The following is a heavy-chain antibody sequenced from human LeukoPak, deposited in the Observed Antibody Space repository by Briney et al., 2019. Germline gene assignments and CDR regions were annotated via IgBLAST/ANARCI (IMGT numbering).Heavy chain of an antibody. J-gene: IGHJ4*02. CDR2: IKQDGSEK. D-gene: IGHD3-22*01. Sequence: GGSLRLSCAASGFTFSSYWLSWVRQAPGKGLECVANIKQDGSEKYYVDSVKGRFTISRDNAKNSLYLQMNSLRVEDTAVFYCARGQNYYDSSGPATYYFVYWGQGTLVTVSS. V-gene: IGHV3-7*03. CDR3: ARGQNYYDSSGPATYYFVY. CDR1: GFTFSSYW.